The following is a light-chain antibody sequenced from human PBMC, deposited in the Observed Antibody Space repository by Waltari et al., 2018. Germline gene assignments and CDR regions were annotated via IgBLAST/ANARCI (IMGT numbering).Light chain of an antibody. CDR2: QDR. V-gene: IGLV3-1*01. CDR3: QAWDGTTYV. Sequence: SSELTQAPSVSVSPGQTANITCPGDKLEKKYNAWYQQKTGQSPVLVIFQDRERPSGIPERFSGSNSGNTATLTISGTQVMDEADYYCQAWDGTTYVFGSGTRVSV. CDR1: KLEKKY. J-gene: IGLJ1*01.